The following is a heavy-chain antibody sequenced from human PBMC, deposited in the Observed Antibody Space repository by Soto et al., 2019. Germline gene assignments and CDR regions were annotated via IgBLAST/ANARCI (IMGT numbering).Heavy chain of an antibody. CDR2: INPSGGST. CDR1: GYTFTSYY. CDR3: ATTRTQDAFDI. V-gene: IGHV1-46*01. Sequence: QVQLVQSGAEVKKPGASVKVSCKASGYTFTSYYMHWVRQAPGQGLEWMGIINPSGGSTSYAQKFQGRVTMTRDTSTSTVYMELRSLRYEDTAVYYCATTRTQDAFDIWGQGTMVPVSS. J-gene: IGHJ3*02.